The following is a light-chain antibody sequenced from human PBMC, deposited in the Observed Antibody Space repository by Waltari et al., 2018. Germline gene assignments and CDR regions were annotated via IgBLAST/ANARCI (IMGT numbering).Light chain of an antibody. V-gene: IGKV3-15*01. CDR1: QSVNNN. CDR2: GAS. CDR3: QHYNNWPPWT. Sequence: EIVLTQSPATLSVSPGERATLSCRASQSVNNNLAWYQQKPGQAPRLLIYGASTRATGIPARFSGSGSGTDFTLTISSLQSEDFAVYYCQHYNNWPPWTFGQGTKVEIK. J-gene: IGKJ1*01.